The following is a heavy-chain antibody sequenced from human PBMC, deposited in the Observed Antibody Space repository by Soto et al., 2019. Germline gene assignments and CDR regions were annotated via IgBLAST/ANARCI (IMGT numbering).Heavy chain of an antibody. J-gene: IGHJ4*02. V-gene: IGHV1-18*01. CDR1: GYTFASYA. CDR2: ISAYNGNT. Sequence: QVQLVQSGAEVKKPGASVKVSCKASGYTFASYAISWMRQAPGQGLEWMGWISAYNGNTNYAQKLQGRVTMTTHTSTSTAYMDLRSLRSDDTAVYYCARDPAPPDYWGQGTLVTVSS. CDR3: ARDPAPPDY.